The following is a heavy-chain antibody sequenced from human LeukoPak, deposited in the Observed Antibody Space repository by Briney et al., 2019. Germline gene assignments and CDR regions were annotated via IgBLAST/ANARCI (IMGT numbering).Heavy chain of an antibody. D-gene: IGHD6-19*01. Sequence: GASVKVSCKASGGTFSSYAINWVRQATGQGLEWMGWMNPNSGNTGYAQKFQGRVTMTRNTSISTAYVELSSLRSEDTAVYYCARYRIAVAGTHWFDPWGQGTLVTVSS. V-gene: IGHV1-8*02. CDR1: GGTFSSYA. J-gene: IGHJ5*02. CDR3: ARYRIAVAGTHWFDP. CDR2: MNPNSGNT.